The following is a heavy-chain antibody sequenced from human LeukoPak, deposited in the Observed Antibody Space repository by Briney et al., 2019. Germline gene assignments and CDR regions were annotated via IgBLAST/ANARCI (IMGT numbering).Heavy chain of an antibody. CDR1: GFTFSSYS. Sequence: GGSLRLSCAASGFTFSSYSMNWVRQAPGKGLEWVSSISSSSSYIYYADSVKGRFTISRDNAKNSLYLQMNSLRAEDTAFYYCAKGSGYSYGHLDYWGQGTLVTVSS. CDR3: AKGSGYSYGHLDY. D-gene: IGHD5-18*01. J-gene: IGHJ4*02. CDR2: ISSSSSYI. V-gene: IGHV3-21*04.